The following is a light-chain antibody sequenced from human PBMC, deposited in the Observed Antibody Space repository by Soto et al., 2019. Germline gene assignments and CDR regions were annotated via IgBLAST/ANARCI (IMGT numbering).Light chain of an antibody. J-gene: IGLJ2*01. CDR3: SLSYSGGRI. Sequence: QSVLTQPPSVSAAPGQTVTLTCGSSTETVTSGHYPYWFQQKPGQAPRTLIHDTDNKHSWTPARFSGSLLGGKAALTLSGAQPEDEAEYYCSLSYSGGRIFGGGTKLTVL. CDR2: DTD. V-gene: IGLV7-46*01. CDR1: TETVTSGHY.